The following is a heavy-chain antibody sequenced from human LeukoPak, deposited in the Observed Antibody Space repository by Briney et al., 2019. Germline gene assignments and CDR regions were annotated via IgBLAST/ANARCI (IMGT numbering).Heavy chain of an antibody. Sequence: GGSLRLSCIVSGSAINTYGFHWFRQAPGKGPEWLAFIGHDGNYKHYGDSVRGRFTISRDNSKNTLYLQMNSLRAEDTAVYYCARDAGIAGRWGQGTLVTVSS. CDR2: IGHDGNYK. CDR1: GSAINTYG. CDR3: ARDAGIAGR. V-gene: IGHV3-30*02. D-gene: IGHD6-13*01. J-gene: IGHJ4*02.